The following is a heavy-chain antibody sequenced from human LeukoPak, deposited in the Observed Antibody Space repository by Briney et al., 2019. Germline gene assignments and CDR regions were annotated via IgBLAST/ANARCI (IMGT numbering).Heavy chain of an antibody. Sequence: GGSLRLSCAASGLTFSSYEINWVRKAPGKGLEWVSYISNSGSTIYYADSVKGRFTVYRDNAKNSLYLQMNSLRAEDTAVYYCARDRRAHNWDQGTLVTVSS. V-gene: IGHV3-48*03. CDR3: ARDRRAHN. CDR1: GLTFSSYE. CDR2: ISNSGSTI. J-gene: IGHJ4*02.